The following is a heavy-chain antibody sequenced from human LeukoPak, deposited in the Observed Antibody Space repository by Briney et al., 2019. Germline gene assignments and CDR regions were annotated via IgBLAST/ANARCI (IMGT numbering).Heavy chain of an antibody. CDR3: AKDNPSPGHDSSGYFDY. J-gene: IGHJ4*02. V-gene: IGHV3-43D*03. Sequence: GGSLRLSCAASGFTFDDYAMHWVRQAPGKGLEWVSLISWDGGSTYYADSVKGRFTISRDNSKNSLYLQMNSLRAEDTALYYCAKDNPSPGHDSSGYFDYWGQGTLVTVSS. CDR1: GFTFDDYA. D-gene: IGHD3-22*01. CDR2: ISWDGGST.